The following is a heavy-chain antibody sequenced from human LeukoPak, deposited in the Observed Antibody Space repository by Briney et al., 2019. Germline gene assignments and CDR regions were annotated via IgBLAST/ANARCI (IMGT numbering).Heavy chain of an antibody. Sequence: SETLSLTCTVSGGSISSYYWSWIRQPPGKGLEWIGYIYYSGSTYYNPSLKSRVTISVDTSKNQFSLKLSSVTAADTAVYYCARDAYYGSGSYYYYYYMDVWGKGTTVTISS. CDR1: GGSISSYY. D-gene: IGHD3-10*01. CDR2: IYYSGST. CDR3: ARDAYYGSGSYYYYYYMDV. J-gene: IGHJ6*03. V-gene: IGHV4-59*01.